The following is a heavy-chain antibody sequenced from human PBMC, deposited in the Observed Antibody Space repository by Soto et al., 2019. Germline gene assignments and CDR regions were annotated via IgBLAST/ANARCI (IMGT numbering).Heavy chain of an antibody. V-gene: IGHV1-24*01. CDR3: ATATGKQWLVDFDY. D-gene: IGHD6-19*01. J-gene: IGHJ4*02. Sequence: VASVKVSCKVSGYTLTELSMHWVRQAPGKGLEWMGGFDPEDGETIYAQKFQGRVTMTEDTSTDTAYMEMSSLRSEDTAVYYCATATGKQWLVDFDYWGQGTLVTVSS. CDR1: GYTLTELS. CDR2: FDPEDGET.